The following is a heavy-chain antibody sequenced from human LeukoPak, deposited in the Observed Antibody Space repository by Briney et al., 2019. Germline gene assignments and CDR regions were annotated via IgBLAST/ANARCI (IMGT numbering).Heavy chain of an antibody. V-gene: IGHV4-59*01. D-gene: IGHD5-12*01. J-gene: IGHJ5*02. Sequence: SETLSLTCTVSGGSISSYYWSWIRQPPGKGLEWIGYIYYSGSTNYNPFLKSRVTISVDTSKNQFSLRVSSVTAADTAVYYCAREGYSGSNNWFDPWGQGTLVTVSS. CDR2: IYYSGST. CDR1: GGSISSYY. CDR3: AREGYSGSNNWFDP.